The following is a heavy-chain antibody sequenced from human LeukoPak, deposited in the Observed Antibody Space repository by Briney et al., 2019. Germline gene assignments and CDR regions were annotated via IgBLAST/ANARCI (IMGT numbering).Heavy chain of an antibody. CDR1: GGSISSGGYY. V-gene: IGHV4-31*03. D-gene: IGHD6-13*01. CDR2: IYYSGST. J-gene: IGHJ2*01. CDR3: ARGLAAAAHGSRYFDL. Sequence: SQTLSLTCTVSGGSISSGGYYWSWIRQHPGKGLGWIGYIYYSGSTYYNPSLKSRVTISVDTSKNQFSLKLSSVTAADTAVYYCARGLAAAAHGSRYFDLWGRGTLVTVSS.